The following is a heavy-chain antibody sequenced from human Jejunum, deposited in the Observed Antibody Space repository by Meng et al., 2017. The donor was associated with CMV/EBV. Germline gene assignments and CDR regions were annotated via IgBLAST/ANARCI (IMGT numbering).Heavy chain of an antibody. V-gene: IGHV1-18*01. D-gene: IGHD3-22*01. CDR3: ARGVVTMIRYYFDY. CDR2: ISPYNGNT. Sequence: GYTFTSYGISWVRQAPGQGLEWIGWISPYNGNTHYVQKLPPKLNITTDTSTSTAYMELRSLRSDDTAVYYCARGVVTMIRYYFDYWGQGTRVTVSS. CDR1: GYTFTSYG. J-gene: IGHJ4*02.